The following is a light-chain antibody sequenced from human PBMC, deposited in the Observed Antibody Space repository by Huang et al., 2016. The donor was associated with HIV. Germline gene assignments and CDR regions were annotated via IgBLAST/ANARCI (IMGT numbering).Light chain of an antibody. CDR3: QQYNNWPPIT. Sequence: EIVMTQSPATLSVSPGERVTLTCRANQSVSSNLAWYQQRPGQAPRLLIYSASTRAAGIPARCRGSGSGTEFTLTISSLQSEDFAIYYCQQYNNWPPITFGQGARLEIK. CDR1: QSVSSN. CDR2: SAS. J-gene: IGKJ5*01. V-gene: IGKV3-15*01.